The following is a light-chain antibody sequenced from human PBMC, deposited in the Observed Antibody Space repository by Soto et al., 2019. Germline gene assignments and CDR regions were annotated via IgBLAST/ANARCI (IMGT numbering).Light chain of an antibody. V-gene: IGKV1-9*01. CDR2: GAF. J-gene: IGKJ1*01. Sequence: DIQLTQSPSFLSASVGDRVTITCRASQAISNYLAWYQQKPGKAPRLLIYGAFTLQSGVPSRFRGSGSGTEFTLTISSLQPEDFAVYFCQQYHIWPSWTFGQGTKVELK. CDR3: QQYHIWPSWT. CDR1: QAISNY.